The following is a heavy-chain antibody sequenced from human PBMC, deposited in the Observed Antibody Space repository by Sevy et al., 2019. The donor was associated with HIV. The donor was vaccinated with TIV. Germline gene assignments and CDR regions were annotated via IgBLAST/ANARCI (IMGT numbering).Heavy chain of an antibody. CDR1: GFTFSTHW. J-gene: IGHJ4*02. V-gene: IGHV3-7*03. CDR2: IKEDGSEK. Sequence: GESLKISCAASGFTFSTHWMSWVRQAPGKGLEWVANIKEDGSEKYYVDSVKGRFTISRDNAKNSLFLQMNSLRAEDTAVHYCAKDVYWGQGTLVTVSS. CDR3: AKDVY.